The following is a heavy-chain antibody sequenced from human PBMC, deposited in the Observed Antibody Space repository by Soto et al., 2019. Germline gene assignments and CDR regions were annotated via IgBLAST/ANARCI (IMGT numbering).Heavy chain of an antibody. CDR1: GFTFSSYA. CDR3: AKDNGPGIVGATNPSDFDY. J-gene: IGHJ4*02. Sequence: PGGSLRLSCAASGFTFSSYAMSWVRQAPGKGLEWVSAISGSGGSTYYADSVKGRFTISRDNSKNTLYLQMNSLRAEDTAVYYCAKDNGPGIVGATNPSDFDYWGQGTLVTVSS. V-gene: IGHV3-23*01. D-gene: IGHD1-26*01. CDR2: ISGSGGST.